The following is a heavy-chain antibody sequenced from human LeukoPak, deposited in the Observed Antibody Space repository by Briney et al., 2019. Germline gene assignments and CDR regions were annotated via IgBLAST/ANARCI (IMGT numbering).Heavy chain of an antibody. Sequence: ASVKVSFKASGYTFTVYYMHWVRQAPGQGLEWMGWINPNSGGTNYAQKFQGRVTMTRDTSISTAYMELSRLRSDDTAVYYCARWPGGSYYYYYMDVWGKGTTVTVSS. J-gene: IGHJ6*03. CDR1: GYTFTVYY. D-gene: IGHD3-16*01. CDR2: INPNSGGT. V-gene: IGHV1-2*02. CDR3: ARWPGGSYYYYYMDV.